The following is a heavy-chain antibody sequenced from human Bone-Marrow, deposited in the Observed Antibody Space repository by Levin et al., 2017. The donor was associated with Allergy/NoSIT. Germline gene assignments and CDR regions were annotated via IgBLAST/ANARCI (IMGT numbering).Heavy chain of an antibody. J-gene: IGHJ4*02. Sequence: AGGSLRLSCAASGFTFSGYAMNWVRQAPGKGLEWVSFIDRGTSRIYYADSVKGRFTISRDNAKNSLYLEMNTLRVEDSGIYYCARVTPTFSTYGGADFWGQGTLVTVSS. CDR1: GFTFSGYA. D-gene: IGHD2-2*01. V-gene: IGHV3-21*01. CDR3: ARVTPTFSTYGGADF. CDR2: IDRGTSRI.